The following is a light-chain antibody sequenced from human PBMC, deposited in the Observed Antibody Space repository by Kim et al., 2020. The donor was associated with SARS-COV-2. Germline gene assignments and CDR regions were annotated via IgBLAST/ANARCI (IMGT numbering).Light chain of an antibody. CDR3: SSYAGSNSFV. CDR1: SSDVGGYNY. V-gene: IGLV2-8*01. CDR2: DVS. J-gene: IGLJ1*01. Sequence: QSVTISCTGTSSDVGGYNYVSWYQQHPGKAPKLMIYDVSKRPSGVPDRFSGSKSGNTASLTVSGLQVEDEADYYCSSYAGSNSFVLGTGTKVTVL.